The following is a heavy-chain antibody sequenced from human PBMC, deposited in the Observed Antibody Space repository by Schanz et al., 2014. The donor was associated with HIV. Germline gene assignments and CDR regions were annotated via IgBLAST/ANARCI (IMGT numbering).Heavy chain of an antibody. D-gene: IGHD6-19*01. V-gene: IGHV3-30*03. CDR2: ISYDGSNK. CDR3: ARSPDWAGTDAFDI. Sequence: QVQLVESGGGVVQPGRSLRLSCAASGFTFSSYGMHWVRQAPGKGLEWVAVISYDGSNKYYADSVKGRFTISRDNPKNTLYRQMNSLRAEDTAIYYCARSPDWAGTDAFDIWGQGTMVTVSS. CDR1: GFTFSSYG. J-gene: IGHJ3*02.